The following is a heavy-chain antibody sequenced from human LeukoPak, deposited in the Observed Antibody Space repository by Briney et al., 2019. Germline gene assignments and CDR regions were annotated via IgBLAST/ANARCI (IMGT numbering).Heavy chain of an antibody. CDR3: AKDGGGLFAARWMDV. V-gene: IGHV3-23*01. Sequence: GGFQRLSCAASGITFSTYAMSWVRQAPGKGLEWVSTISNAGAATYYADSVKGRFTISRDNSKNTLYLQMNSLRAEDTAVYYCAKDGGGLFAARWMDVWGKGTTVTVSS. D-gene: IGHD3-3*01. CDR2: ISNAGAAT. J-gene: IGHJ6*04. CDR1: GITFSTYA.